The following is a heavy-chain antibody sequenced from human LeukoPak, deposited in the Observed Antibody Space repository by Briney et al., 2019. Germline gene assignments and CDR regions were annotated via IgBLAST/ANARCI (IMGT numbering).Heavy chain of an antibody. CDR2: MNPNSGNT. D-gene: IGHD3-9*01. CDR3: ASYYDILTGSNWFDP. Sequence: ASVKVSCKASGYTFTSYDSNWVRQATGQGLEWMGWMNPNSGNTGYAQKFQGRVTMTRNTSISTAYMELSSRRSEDTAVYYCASYYDILTGSNWFDPWGQGNLVTVSS. J-gene: IGHJ5*02. V-gene: IGHV1-8*01. CDR1: GYTFTSYD.